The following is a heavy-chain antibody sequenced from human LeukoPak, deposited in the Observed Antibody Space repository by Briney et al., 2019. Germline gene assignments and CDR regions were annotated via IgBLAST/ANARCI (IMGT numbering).Heavy chain of an antibody. CDR1: GFTVSTKY. CDR2: LYSGSDT. CDR3: ARVGDHFHWYLDL. J-gene: IGHJ2*01. D-gene: IGHD5-24*01. V-gene: IGHV3-53*01. Sequence: PGGSLTLSCAASGFTVSTKYMNWVRQAPGKGLECVSILYSGSDTYYADSVKGRFTISRDSSKNMLFLHMNSLRAEDTAVYYCARVGDHFHWYLDLWGRGTLVTVSS.